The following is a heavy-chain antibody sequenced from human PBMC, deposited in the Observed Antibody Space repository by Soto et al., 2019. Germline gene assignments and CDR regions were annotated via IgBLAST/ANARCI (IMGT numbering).Heavy chain of an antibody. CDR2: IYYSGST. CDR3: AWVLGFCSGGSCYPTLAWFDP. Sequence: SETLSLTCTVSGGSISSYYWSWIRQPPGKGLKWIGYIYYSGSTKYNPSLKSRDNISVDTSKNQLSMKLSSVTDADTAVYYCAWVLGFCSGGSCYPTLAWFDPWGQGTLVTVSS. J-gene: IGHJ5*02. V-gene: IGHV4-59*08. CDR1: GGSISSYY. D-gene: IGHD2-15*01.